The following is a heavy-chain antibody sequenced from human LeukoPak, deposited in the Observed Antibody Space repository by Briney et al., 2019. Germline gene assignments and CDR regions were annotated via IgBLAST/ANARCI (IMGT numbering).Heavy chain of an antibody. D-gene: IGHD3-10*01. CDR2: IYYNGST. V-gene: IGHV4-39*01. J-gene: IGHJ4*02. CDR1: GGSISSSSYY. CDR3: ARHYHGGSEYPPGY. Sequence: PSETLSLTCTVSGGSISSSSYYWGWIRQPPGKGLEWIGSIYYNGSTYYNPSLKSRVTISVDTSKNQFSLKLSSVTAADTAVYYCARHYHGGSEYPPGYWGQGTLVTVSS.